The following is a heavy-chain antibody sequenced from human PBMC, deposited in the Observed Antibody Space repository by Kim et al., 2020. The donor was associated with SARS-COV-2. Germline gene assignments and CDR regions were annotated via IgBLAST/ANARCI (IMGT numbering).Heavy chain of an antibody. CDR3: AREKLRFLEFLRGSQTDAFDI. Sequence: ASVKVSCKASGYTFTSYYMHWVRQAPGQGLEWMGIINPSGGSTSYAQKFQGRVTMTRDTSTSTVYMELSSLRSEDTAVYYCAREKLRFLEFLRGSQTDAFDIWGQGTMVTVSS. CDR1: GYTFTSYY. D-gene: IGHD3-3*01. V-gene: IGHV1-46*01. CDR2: INPSGGST. J-gene: IGHJ3*02.